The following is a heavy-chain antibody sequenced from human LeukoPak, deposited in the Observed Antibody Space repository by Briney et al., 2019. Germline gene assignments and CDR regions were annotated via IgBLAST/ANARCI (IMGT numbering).Heavy chain of an antibody. CDR3: AGFWGSHRLEY. Sequence: TGGSLRLSCAASELTVSSNHMSWVRQAPGKGLEWVTIISYDARNKYFADSVNGRFTVSRDNSKNTVYLQMNSLRVDDAAVYFCAGFWGSHRLEYWGQGTPVIVSS. CDR2: ISYDARNK. D-gene: IGHD3-16*01. J-gene: IGHJ4*02. V-gene: IGHV3-30*03. CDR1: ELTVSSNH.